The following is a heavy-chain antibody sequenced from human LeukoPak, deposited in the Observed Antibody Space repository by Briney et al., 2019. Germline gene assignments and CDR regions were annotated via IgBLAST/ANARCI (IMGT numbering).Heavy chain of an antibody. CDR3: ANERYYDYVWGSYRFGDY. V-gene: IGHV3-23*01. CDR2: ISGSGGST. J-gene: IGHJ4*02. D-gene: IGHD3-16*02. Sequence: GGSLRLSCAASGFSFKDYWMSWVRQAPGKGLEWVSAISGSGGSTYYADSVKGRFTISRDNSKNTLHLQMNSLRAEDTAVYYCANERYYDYVWGSYRFGDYWGQGTLVTVSS. CDR1: GFSFKDYW.